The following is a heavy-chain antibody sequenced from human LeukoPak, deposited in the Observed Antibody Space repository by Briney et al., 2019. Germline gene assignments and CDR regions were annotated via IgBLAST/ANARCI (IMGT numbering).Heavy chain of an antibody. D-gene: IGHD5-12*01. J-gene: IGHJ5*02. Sequence: SDTLSLTCTVSGGSINSYYSYYWAWLRQPPGKELEWIGHISYTGTTNYNPSLKSRATISLDTSKNHFSLRLNSVTAADTAIYYCATKGGGFDSWFDPWGQGTLVTVSS. CDR3: ATKGGGFDSWFDP. CDR1: GGSINSYYSYY. V-gene: IGHV4-61*01. CDR2: ISYTGTT.